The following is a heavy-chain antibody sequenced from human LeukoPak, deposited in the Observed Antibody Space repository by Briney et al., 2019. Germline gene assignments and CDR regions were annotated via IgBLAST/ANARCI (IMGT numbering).Heavy chain of an antibody. CDR1: GFTFSSYW. V-gene: IGHV3-74*01. Sequence: GGSLRLSCAASGFTFSSYWMHWVRQAPGKGLLWVSRINSDGTTTYYADSVKGRFTISRDNAKNTLYLQVNGLRAEDTAVYYCARGNYYGMDVWGQGTTVTVSS. J-gene: IGHJ6*02. CDR3: ARGNYYGMDV. CDR2: INSDGTTT.